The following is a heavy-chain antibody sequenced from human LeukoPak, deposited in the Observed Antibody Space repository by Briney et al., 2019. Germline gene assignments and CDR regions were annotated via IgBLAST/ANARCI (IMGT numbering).Heavy chain of an antibody. D-gene: IGHD6-6*01. CDR3: ARDAPSSSSGDY. Sequence: GGSLRLSCAASGFTFSNYWVSWVRQAPGKGLEWVANIKQDGREKYYVDSVKGRFTISRDNANNSLYPQMSSLRAEDTAVYYCARDAPSSSSGDYWGQGTLVTVSS. CDR2: IKQDGREK. V-gene: IGHV3-7*03. CDR1: GFTFSNYW. J-gene: IGHJ4*02.